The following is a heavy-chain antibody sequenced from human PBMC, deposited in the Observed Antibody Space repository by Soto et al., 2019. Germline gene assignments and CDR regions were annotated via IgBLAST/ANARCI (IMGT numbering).Heavy chain of an antibody. J-gene: IGHJ4*02. D-gene: IGHD3-22*01. CDR3: ARQIYDSDTGPNFQYYFDS. CDR1: GYSFAGYW. Sequence: GASLKISCKGSGYSFAGYWITWVRQKPGKGLEWMGRIDPSDSQTYYSPSFRGHVTISATKSITTVFLQWSSPRASDTAMYYCARQIYDSDTGPNFQYYFDSWGQGTPVTVSS. CDR2: IDPSDSQT. V-gene: IGHV5-10-1*01.